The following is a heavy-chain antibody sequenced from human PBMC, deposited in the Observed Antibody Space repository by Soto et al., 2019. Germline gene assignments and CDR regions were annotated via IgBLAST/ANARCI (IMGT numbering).Heavy chain of an antibody. J-gene: IGHJ4*02. CDR2: FDPEDQET. Sequence: QVQLIQSGAEVKKPGASVKVSCKVSGDTLSELSIHWVRQASGKGLEWMGSFDPEDQETVYAQKFQGRVTLTEDTSTATAYMEVTSLRSEDTATYYCAAERLGFCETDNCFRHYLDSWGQGTPVIISS. CDR3: AAERLGFCETDNCFRHYLDS. CDR1: GDTLSELS. D-gene: IGHD2-15*01. V-gene: IGHV1-24*01.